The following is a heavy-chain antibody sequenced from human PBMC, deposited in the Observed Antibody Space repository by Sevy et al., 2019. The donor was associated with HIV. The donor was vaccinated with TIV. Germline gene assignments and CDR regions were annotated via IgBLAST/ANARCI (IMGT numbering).Heavy chain of an antibody. J-gene: IGHJ3*02. CDR2: ISSSSSYI. CDR3: ARDLQKGPMAFDI. V-gene: IGHV3-21*01. Sequence: GGSLRLSCAASGFTFSSYSMNWVRQAPGKGLEWVSSISSSSSYIYYADSVKGRFTISRDNAKNSLYLQMNSLRAEDTAVYYCARDLQKGPMAFDIWGQGTMVTVSS. CDR1: GFTFSSYS.